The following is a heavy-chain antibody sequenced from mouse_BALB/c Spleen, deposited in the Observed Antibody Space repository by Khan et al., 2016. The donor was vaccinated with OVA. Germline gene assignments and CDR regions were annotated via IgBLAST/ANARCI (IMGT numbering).Heavy chain of an antibody. V-gene: IGHV5-9-3*01. CDR2: ISTGGHYT. J-gene: IGHJ4*01. Sequence: EVELVESGGGLVKPGGSLKLSCSASGFTFSNYAMSWVRQTPEKRLECVATISTGGHYTFYPDSVKGRFTISRDNAKHTLYLQMSSLRSEHTAMYYCARSLVEYHAMDYWCQGTSVTVSS. CDR3: ARSLVEYHAMDY. CDR1: GFTFSNYA. D-gene: IGHD2-2*01.